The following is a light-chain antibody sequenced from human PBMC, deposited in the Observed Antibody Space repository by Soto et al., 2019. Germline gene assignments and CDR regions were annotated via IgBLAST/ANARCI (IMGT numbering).Light chain of an antibody. J-gene: IGKJ1*01. V-gene: IGKV3-15*01. Sequence: ELVMTQSPATLSVSPGERVTPSCTASQSVSGNLAWYQQKPGQAPRLLIHGASTRATDIPARFSGSGSGTEFTLTITSLQSEDFAVYYCQQHSHWPPWTFGQGTKVDIK. CDR3: QQHSHWPPWT. CDR2: GAS. CDR1: QSVSGN.